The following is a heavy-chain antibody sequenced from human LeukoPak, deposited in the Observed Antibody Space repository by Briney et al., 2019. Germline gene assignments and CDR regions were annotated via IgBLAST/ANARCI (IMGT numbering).Heavy chain of an antibody. CDR2: IVPSGSIS. Sequence: QAGGSLRLYCAASGFTFSSYAMSWVRQAPGKGLEWVSGIVPSGSISYYADSVKGRFTISRDNSKNTVSLHMNSLRAEDTALYYCARDLDWGAFDAWGQGTLVTVSS. CDR1: GFTFSSYA. V-gene: IGHV3-23*01. J-gene: IGHJ5*02. CDR3: ARDLDWGAFDA. D-gene: IGHD3-9*01.